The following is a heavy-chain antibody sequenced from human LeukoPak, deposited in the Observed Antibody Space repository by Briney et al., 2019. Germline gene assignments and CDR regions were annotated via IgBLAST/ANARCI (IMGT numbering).Heavy chain of an antibody. Sequence: GGSLRLSCAASGITFRGYWMSWVRQAPGKGLEWVANTNEHGSEEYYVDSVKGRFTISRDNAKNPLYLQMNSLRAEDTAIYYCTINEHWGQGTLVSVSS. CDR1: GITFRGYW. CDR2: TNEHGSEE. D-gene: IGHD5-24*01. CDR3: TINEH. J-gene: IGHJ1*01. V-gene: IGHV3-7*01.